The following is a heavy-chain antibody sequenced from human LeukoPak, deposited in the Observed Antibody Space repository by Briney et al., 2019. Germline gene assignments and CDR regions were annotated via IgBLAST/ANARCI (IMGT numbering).Heavy chain of an antibody. D-gene: IGHD6-25*01. V-gene: IGHV3-7*01. CDR3: ARDRGWRLLDY. Sequence: GGSLRLSCAASGLTFSTQWVTWVRQAPGKGLEWLANIGGDGGKKFYVDSVKGRFTISRDNAENSLYLQMNSLRVEDTAVYYCARDRGWRLLDYWGQGTLVTVSS. CDR2: IGGDGGKK. CDR1: GLTFSTQW. J-gene: IGHJ4*02.